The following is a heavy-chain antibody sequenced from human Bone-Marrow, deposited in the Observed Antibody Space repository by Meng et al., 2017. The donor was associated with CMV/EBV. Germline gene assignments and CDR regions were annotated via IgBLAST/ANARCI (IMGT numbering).Heavy chain of an antibody. Sequence: GSLRLSCTVSGGSISSYYWSWIRQPPGKGLEWIGYIYYSGSTNYNPSLKSRVTISVDTSKNQFSLKLSSVTAADTAVYYCATGYSSSWYSYWGQGTRVTVSS. CDR3: ATGYSSSWYSY. J-gene: IGHJ4*02. V-gene: IGHV4-59*01. D-gene: IGHD6-13*01. CDR2: IYYSGST. CDR1: GGSISSYY.